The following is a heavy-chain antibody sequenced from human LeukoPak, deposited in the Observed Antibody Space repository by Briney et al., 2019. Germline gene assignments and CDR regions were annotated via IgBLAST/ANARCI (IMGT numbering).Heavy chain of an antibody. V-gene: IGHV3-23*01. J-gene: IGHJ4*02. CDR1: GFTFSNYA. Sequence: GGSLRLSCVVSGFTFSNYAMSWVRQAPGKGLEWLSGITDSGRSTYFADSVRGRFTISRDKSKNTLYLQMNSLRAEYTALYFCAKDGGGNWYYPIDYWGQGILVTVSS. CDR2: ITDSGRST. D-gene: IGHD2-21*01. CDR3: AKDGGGNWYYPIDY.